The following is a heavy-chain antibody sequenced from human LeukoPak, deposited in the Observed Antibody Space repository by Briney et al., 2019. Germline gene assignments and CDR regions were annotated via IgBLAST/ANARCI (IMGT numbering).Heavy chain of an antibody. V-gene: IGHV3-23*01. J-gene: IGHJ4*02. CDR3: AKRTIAVADYYFDN. CDR1: GFTFGNYA. D-gene: IGHD6-19*01. Sequence: PGGSLRLSCAASGFTFGNYAMTWVRQAPGKGLEWVSAISGSGGSTYYADSVKGRFTISRDNSKNTLYLQMNSLRAEDTAVYYCAKRTIAVADYYFDNWGQGAQVTVSS. CDR2: ISGSGGST.